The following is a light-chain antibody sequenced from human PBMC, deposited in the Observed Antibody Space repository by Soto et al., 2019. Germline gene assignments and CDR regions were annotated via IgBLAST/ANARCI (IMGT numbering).Light chain of an antibody. CDR1: SSDFGGYNY. CDR2: DVT. Sequence: QSALTQPRSASGSPGQSVPISFTGTSSDFGGYNYVSWYQQHPGKAPKLMIYDVTKRPSGVPVRFSGSKSSNTASLTIFGFQAEDEADYSCFSYAAYYILLFGGGTKSPS. J-gene: IGLJ2*01. V-gene: IGLV2-11*01. CDR3: FSYAAYYILL.